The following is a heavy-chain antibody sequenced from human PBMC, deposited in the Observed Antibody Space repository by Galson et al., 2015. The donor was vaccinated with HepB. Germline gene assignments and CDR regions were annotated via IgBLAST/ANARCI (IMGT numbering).Heavy chain of an antibody. Sequence: SLRLSCAASGFSFNIYAMSWVRQAPGKGLEWVSGISGSGDSAFFTDSVKGRFTISRDNSKNTLYLETNRLRDEDTAVYYCAKEIYGESDQSTGIDDWGQGTLVTVSS. CDR3: AKEIYGESDQSTGIDD. J-gene: IGHJ4*02. V-gene: IGHV3-23*01. CDR1: GFSFNIYA. CDR2: ISGSGDSA. D-gene: IGHD4/OR15-4a*01.